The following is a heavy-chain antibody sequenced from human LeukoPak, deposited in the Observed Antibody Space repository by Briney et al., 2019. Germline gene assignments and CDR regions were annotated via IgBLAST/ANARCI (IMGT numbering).Heavy chain of an antibody. CDR1: EYAFTDYY. Sequence: ASVKVSCKASEYAFTDYYVHWVRQAPGQGLEWMGWLNPRSGDTEYAQNFQGRVTMTRDPSISTAYMDLSSLTSDDTAVYYCARDLFSMATFLPRDGFDIWGLGTLVTASS. CDR3: ARDLFSMATFLPRDGFDI. D-gene: IGHD2/OR15-2a*01. V-gene: IGHV1-2*02. J-gene: IGHJ3*02. CDR2: LNPRSGDT.